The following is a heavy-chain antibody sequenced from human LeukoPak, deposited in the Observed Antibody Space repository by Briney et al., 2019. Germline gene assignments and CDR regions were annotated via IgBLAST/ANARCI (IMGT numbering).Heavy chain of an antibody. CDR2: VHYSGST. D-gene: IGHD5-24*01. J-gene: IGHJ4*02. V-gene: IGHV4-59*08. CDR1: GGSISSYY. Sequence: PSETLSLTCTVSGGSISSYYWSWIRQPPGKGLEWIGYVHYSGSTIYNPSLKSRVIISVDTSQNQFSLNLTSVTAADTTVYYCARYGSATIARFDYWGQGTLVTVSS. CDR3: ARYGSATIARFDY.